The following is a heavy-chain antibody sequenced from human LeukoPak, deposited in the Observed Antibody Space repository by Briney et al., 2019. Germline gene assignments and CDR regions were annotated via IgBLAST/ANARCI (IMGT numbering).Heavy chain of an antibody. D-gene: IGHD2-2*02. CDR3: SRAKEIPAAITFDY. V-gene: IGHV4-38-2*02. CDR2: IYHSGST. CDR1: GASISSGFH. Sequence: SETLSLTCTVSGASISSGFHWGWIRQPPGKGLEWIGSIYHSGSTYYNPSLKSRLTISVDTSRNQFSLRLSSVTAADTAVYYCSRAKEIPAAITFDYWGQGTLVTVSS. J-gene: IGHJ4*02.